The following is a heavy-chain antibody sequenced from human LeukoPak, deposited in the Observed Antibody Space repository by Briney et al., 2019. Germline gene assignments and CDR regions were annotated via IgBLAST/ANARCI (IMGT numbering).Heavy chain of an antibody. CDR3: ARGSDIVVVPAAMYYYYGMDV. Sequence: SETLSLTCTVSGYSISSGYYWGWIRQPPGKGLEWIGSIYHSGSTYYNPSLKSRVTISVDTSKNQFSLKLSSVTAADTAVYYCARGSDIVVVPAAMYYYYGMDVWGQGTTVTVSS. D-gene: IGHD2-2*01. CDR2: IYHSGST. V-gene: IGHV4-38-2*02. J-gene: IGHJ6*02. CDR1: GYSISSGYY.